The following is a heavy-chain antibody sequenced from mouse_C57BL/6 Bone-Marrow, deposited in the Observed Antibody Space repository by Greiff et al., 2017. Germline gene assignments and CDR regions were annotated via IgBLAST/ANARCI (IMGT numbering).Heavy chain of an antibody. CDR1: GYTFTDYY. V-gene: IGHV1-26*01. Sequence: EVQLQQSGPELVKPGASVKISCKASGYTFTDYYMNWVKQSHGKSLEWIGDINPNNGGTSYNQKFKGKATLTVDKSSSTAYMELRSLTSEDSAVYYGARDDYGWGFAYWGQGTLVTVSA. CDR2: INPNNGGT. J-gene: IGHJ3*01. D-gene: IGHD1-2*01. CDR3: ARDDYGWGFAY.